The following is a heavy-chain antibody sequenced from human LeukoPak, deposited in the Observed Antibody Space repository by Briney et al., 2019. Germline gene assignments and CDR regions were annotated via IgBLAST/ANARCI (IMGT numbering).Heavy chain of an antibody. CDR3: ASKIDYDFWSDNPSGFTDV. D-gene: IGHD3-3*01. J-gene: IGHJ6*04. CDR2: IKQDGSEK. V-gene: IGHV3-7*01. CDR1: GFTFSSYW. Sequence: GGSLRLSCAASGFTFSSYWMSWVRQAPGKGLEWVANIKQDGSEKYYVDSVKGRFTISRDNAKNSLYLQMNSLRAEDTAVYYCASKIDYDFWSDNPSGFTDVWGKGTTVTVSS.